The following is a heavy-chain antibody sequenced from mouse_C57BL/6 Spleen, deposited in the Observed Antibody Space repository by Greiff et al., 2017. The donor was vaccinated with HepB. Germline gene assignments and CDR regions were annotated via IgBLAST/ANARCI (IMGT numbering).Heavy chain of an antibody. V-gene: IGHV3-6*01. CDR2: ISYDGSN. D-gene: IGHD1-3*01. J-gene: IGHJ4*01. Sequence: EVKLLESGPGLVKPSQSLSLTCSVTGYSITSGYYWNWIRQFPGNKLEWMGYISYDGSNNYNPSLKNRISITRDTSKNQFFLKLNSVTTEDTATYYCAIKDAMDYWGQGTSVTVSS. CDR1: GYSITSGYY. CDR3: AIKDAMDY.